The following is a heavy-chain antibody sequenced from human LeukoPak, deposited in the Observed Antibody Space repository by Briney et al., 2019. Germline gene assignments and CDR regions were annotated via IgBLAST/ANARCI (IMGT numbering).Heavy chain of an antibody. CDR2: INHSGST. CDR1: GGSFSGYY. Sequence: SETLSLTCAVYGGSFSGYYWSWIRQPPGKGLEWIGEINHSGSTNYNPSLKSRVTISVDTSKNQFSLKLSSVTAADTAVYYCARRSQWLVRNWFDPWGQGTLVTVSS. CDR3: ARRSQWLVRNWFDP. J-gene: IGHJ5*02. V-gene: IGHV4-34*01. D-gene: IGHD6-19*01.